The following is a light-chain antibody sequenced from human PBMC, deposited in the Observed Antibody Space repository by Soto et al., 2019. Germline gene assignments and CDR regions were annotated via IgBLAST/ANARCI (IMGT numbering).Light chain of an antibody. CDR1: SSHIGAGYD. V-gene: IGLV1-40*01. J-gene: IGLJ2*01. CDR2: GNS. CDR3: QSYDSSLSVVV. Sequence: QSVLTQPPSVSGAPGQRVTISCTGSSSHIGAGYDVHWYQQLPGTAPKLLIYGNSNRPSGVPDRFSGSKSGTSASLAITGLQAEDEADYYCQSYDSSLSVVVFGGGTKVTVL.